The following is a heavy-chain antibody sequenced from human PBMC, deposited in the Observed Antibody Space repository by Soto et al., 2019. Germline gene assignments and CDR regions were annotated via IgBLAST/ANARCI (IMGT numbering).Heavy chain of an antibody. D-gene: IGHD2-21*02. J-gene: IGHJ3*01. V-gene: IGHV4-38-2*01. CDR2: IYHSGSS. Sequence: SETLSLTCAVSGYAIRSGYYWGWLRQPPGTWLECIGSIYHSGSSYYNPSLKRRVTISLDMSKNQISLKLTSVTAADTAVYYCARGGSGDWQVAFDFWGQGTMVTVSS. CDR3: ARGGSGDWQVAFDF. CDR1: GYAIRSGYY.